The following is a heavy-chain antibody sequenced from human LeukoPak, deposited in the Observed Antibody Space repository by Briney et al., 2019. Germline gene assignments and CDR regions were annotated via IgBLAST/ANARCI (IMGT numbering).Heavy chain of an antibody. CDR1: GFIFSSFS. J-gene: IGHJ4*02. Sequence: GGSLRLSCVGSGFIFSSFSMNWVRQAPGKGLEWLSYISRSSSPKYYADSVRGRFTISRDNAKNSLYLQMTSLRDEDTAVYYRARDGWDLPYFDFWGQGAPVTVSS. CDR3: ARDGWDLPYFDF. V-gene: IGHV3-48*02. D-gene: IGHD1-26*01. CDR2: ISRSSSPK.